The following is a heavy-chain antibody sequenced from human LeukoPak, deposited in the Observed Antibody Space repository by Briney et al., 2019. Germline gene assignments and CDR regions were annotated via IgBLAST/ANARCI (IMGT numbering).Heavy chain of an antibody. CDR2: IWYDGSNK. CDR3: AKGIVYDSSGTFDY. CDR1: GFTFSSYG. J-gene: IGHJ4*02. Sequence: PGGSLRLSCAASGFTFSSYGMHWVRQAPGKGLEWVAVIWYDGSNKYYADSVKGRFTIYRDNSKNTLYLQMNSLRAEDTAVYYCAKGIVYDSSGTFDYWGQGTLVTVSS. D-gene: IGHD3-22*01. V-gene: IGHV3-33*06.